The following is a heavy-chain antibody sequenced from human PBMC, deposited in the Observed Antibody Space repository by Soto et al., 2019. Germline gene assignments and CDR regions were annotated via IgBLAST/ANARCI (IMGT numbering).Heavy chain of an antibody. V-gene: IGHV1-18*01. CDR2: ISAYNGNT. D-gene: IGHD3-10*01. CDR3: ARGYYGSGSYYNNDAFDI. Sequence: ASVKVSCKASGYTFTSYGISWLRQAPGQGLEWMGWISAYNGNTNYAQKLQGRVTMTTDTSTSTAYMELRSLRSDDTAVYYCARGYYGSGSYYNNDAFDIWGQGTVVTVSS. J-gene: IGHJ3*02. CDR1: GYTFTSYG.